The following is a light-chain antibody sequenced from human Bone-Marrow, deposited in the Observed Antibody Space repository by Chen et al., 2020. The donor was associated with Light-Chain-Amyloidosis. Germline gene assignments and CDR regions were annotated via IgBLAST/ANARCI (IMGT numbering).Light chain of an antibody. CDR2: DDS. J-gene: IGLJ3*02. Sequence: SYVLTHPSSVSVAPGQKATIACGGNNIGSTSVHWYQQTPGQAPLLVVYDDSDRPSGIPERLSGSNSGNTATLTISRVEAGDEADYYCQVWDRSSDRPVFGGGTKLTVL. CDR1: NIGSTS. V-gene: IGLV3-21*02. CDR3: QVWDRSSDRPV.